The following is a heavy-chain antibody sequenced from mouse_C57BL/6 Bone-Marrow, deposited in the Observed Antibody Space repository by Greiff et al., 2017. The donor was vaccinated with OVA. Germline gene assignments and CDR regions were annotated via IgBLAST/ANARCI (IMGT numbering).Heavy chain of an antibody. CDR2: VYPRDGST. V-gene: IGHV1-78*01. CDR3: ARYGPYYFDY. CDR1: GYTFTDHT. J-gene: IGHJ2*01. D-gene: IGHD1-2*01. Sequence: QVHVKQSDVELVKPGASVKISCKVSGYTFTDHTIHWMKQRPEQGLEWIGYVYPRDGSTKYNEKFKGKATLTADKSSSTACMQLNNLTSEDSAVYFCARYGPYYFDYWGRGTTLTVSS.